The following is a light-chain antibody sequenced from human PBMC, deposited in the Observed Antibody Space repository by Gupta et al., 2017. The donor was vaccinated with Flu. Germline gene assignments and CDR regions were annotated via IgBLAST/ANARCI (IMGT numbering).Light chain of an antibody. V-gene: IGKV1-6*01. Sequence: AIQMTQSPSSLSASVRDRVTITCRASQDIRNTLGWYQQKPGKAPKLLMYNVSILQSGVPSRFSGSGSGTDFTLTISSLQPEDLATYYCRHDYNYPLTFGGGTKVEIK. J-gene: IGKJ4*01. CDR2: NVS. CDR1: QDIRNT. CDR3: RHDYNYPLT.